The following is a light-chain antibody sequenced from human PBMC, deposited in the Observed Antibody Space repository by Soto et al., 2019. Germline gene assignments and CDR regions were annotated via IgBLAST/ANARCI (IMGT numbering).Light chain of an antibody. CDR3: QQYGSSPEWT. CDR2: GAS. Sequence: ESVLTQSPGTLSLSRGERATLSCRASQSVSSSYLAWYQQKPGQAPRLLIYGASSRATGIPDRFSGSGSGTDFTLTISRLEAEDFAVYYCQQYGSSPEWTFGQGTKVDI. V-gene: IGKV3-20*01. CDR1: QSVSSSY. J-gene: IGKJ1*01.